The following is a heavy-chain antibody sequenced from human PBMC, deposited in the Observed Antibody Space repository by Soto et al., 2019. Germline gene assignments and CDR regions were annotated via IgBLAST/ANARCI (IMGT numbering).Heavy chain of an antibody. V-gene: IGHV3-7*05. D-gene: IGHD3-3*01. J-gene: IGHJ4*02. CDR3: ARLNKGTYYDFWSGYPSFDY. Sequence: GGSLRLSCAASGFTFSSYWMSWVRQAPGKGLEWVANIKQDGSEKYYVDSVKGRFTISRDNAKNSLYLQMNSLRAEDTAVYYCARLNKGTYYDFWSGYPSFDYWGQGTLVTVSS. CDR2: IKQDGSEK. CDR1: GFTFSSYW.